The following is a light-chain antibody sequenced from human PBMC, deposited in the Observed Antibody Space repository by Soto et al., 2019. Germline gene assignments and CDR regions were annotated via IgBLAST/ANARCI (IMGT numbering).Light chain of an antibody. J-gene: IGKJ2*01. Sequence: DIQMTQSPSSLSASVGDRVTITCRASQSIGRDLHWYQLKPGKPPKVLIYAASSLQSGVPSRFSGSGSETDFSLAIDSLQPDDFATYYCQHSFQIPYAFGQGTKLEIK. CDR3: QHSFQIPYA. CDR1: QSIGRD. V-gene: IGKV1-39*01. CDR2: AAS.